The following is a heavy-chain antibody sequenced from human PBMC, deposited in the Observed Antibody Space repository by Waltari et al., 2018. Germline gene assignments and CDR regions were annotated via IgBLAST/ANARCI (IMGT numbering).Heavy chain of an antibody. J-gene: IGHJ6*03. CDR1: GGSISSYY. Sequence: QVQLQESGPGLVKPSETLSLTCTVSGGSISSYYWSWIRQPPGKGLEWIGYIYYSGSTNYNPSLKSRVTLSVDTSKNQFSLKLSSVTAADTAVYYCARGVRDAASYSSSSPYYYYMDVWGKGTTVTVSS. CDR3: ARGVRDAASYSSSSPYYYYMDV. V-gene: IGHV4-59*01. D-gene: IGHD6-6*01. CDR2: IYYSGST.